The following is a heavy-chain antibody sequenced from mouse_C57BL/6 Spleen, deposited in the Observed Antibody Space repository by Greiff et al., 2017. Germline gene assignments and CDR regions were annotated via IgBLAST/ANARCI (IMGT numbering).Heavy chain of an antibody. Sequence: EVKLMESGGGLVKPGGSLKLSCAASGFTFSSYTMSWVRQTPEKRLEWVATISGGGGNTYYPDSVKGRFTISRDNAKNTLYLQMSSLRSEDTALYYCARLLLGWFAYWGQGTLVTVSA. CDR2: ISGGGGNT. D-gene: IGHD1-1*01. J-gene: IGHJ3*01. CDR1: GFTFSSYT. CDR3: ARLLLGWFAY. V-gene: IGHV5-9*01.